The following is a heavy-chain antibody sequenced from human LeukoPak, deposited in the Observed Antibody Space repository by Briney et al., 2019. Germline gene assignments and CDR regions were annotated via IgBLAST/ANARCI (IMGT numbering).Heavy chain of an antibody. CDR1: GGTFSSYA. J-gene: IGHJ5*02. CDR3: ARDRPGIVVVPAAIGWFDP. CDR2: IVPIFGTA. Sequence: SAKVSCKASGGTFSSYAISWVRQAPGQGLEWMGGIVPIFGTANYAQKFQGRVTITADESTSTAYMELSSLRSEDTAVYYCARDRPGIVVVPAAIGWFDPWGQGTLVTVSS. V-gene: IGHV1-69*01. D-gene: IGHD2-2*01.